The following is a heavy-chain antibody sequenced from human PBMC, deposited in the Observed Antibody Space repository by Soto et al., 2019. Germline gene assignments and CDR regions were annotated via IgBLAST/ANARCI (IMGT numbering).Heavy chain of an antibody. D-gene: IGHD3-22*01. CDR2: ISSRSSYT. Sequence: GGSLRLSCAASGFTFTDYYMSWIRQAPGSGLEWVSYISSRSSYTYYADSVKGRFTISRDNAKNSLYLEMSSLRAEDTAVYYCARDKRDYYDSSGWRFDPWGQGTLVTVSS. V-gene: IGHV3-11*05. J-gene: IGHJ5*02. CDR1: GFTFTDYY. CDR3: ARDKRDYYDSSGWRFDP.